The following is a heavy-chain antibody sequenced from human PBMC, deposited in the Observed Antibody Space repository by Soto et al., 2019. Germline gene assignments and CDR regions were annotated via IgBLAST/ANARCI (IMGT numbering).Heavy chain of an antibody. CDR2: INAGNGNT. V-gene: IGHV1-3*01. J-gene: IGHJ5*02. CDR3: ARDPGGYDENWFDP. Sequence: VASVKVSCKASGYTFTSYAMHWVRQAPGQRLEWMGWINAGNGNTKYSQKFQGRVTITRDTSASTAYMELSSLRSEDTAVYYCARDPGGYDENWFDPWGQGTLVTVSS. CDR1: GYTFTSYA. D-gene: IGHD5-12*01.